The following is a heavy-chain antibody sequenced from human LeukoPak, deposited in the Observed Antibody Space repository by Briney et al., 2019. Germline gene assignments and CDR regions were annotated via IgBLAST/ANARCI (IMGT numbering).Heavy chain of an antibody. Sequence: GGSLRLSCAASRFTFSSYGMHWVRQVPGKGLEWVAFIPYDGNNKYYADSVKGRFTISRDNSKNTLYLQMNSLRAEDTAVYYCVKDGDDSGSYLVYWGQGTLVTVSS. D-gene: IGHD1-26*01. CDR3: VKDGDDSGSYLVY. CDR2: IPYDGNNK. CDR1: RFTFSSYG. J-gene: IGHJ4*02. V-gene: IGHV3-30*02.